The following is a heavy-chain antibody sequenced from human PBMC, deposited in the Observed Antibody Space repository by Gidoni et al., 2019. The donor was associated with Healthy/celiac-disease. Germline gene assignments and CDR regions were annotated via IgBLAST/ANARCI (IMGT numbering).Heavy chain of an antibody. CDR1: GGSISSTNW. V-gene: IGHV4-4*02. J-gene: IGHJ3*02. Sequence: QVQLQESGPGLVKPSGTLSLTCVVSGGSISSTNWWTWVRQPPGKGLEWIGEIYHRGSTNYNPSLKSRVTISVDKSKNQFSLKVNSVTAADTAVYYCARVGPTWAVAGRLGAFDIWGQGTMVIVSS. D-gene: IGHD6-19*01. CDR3: ARVGPTWAVAGRLGAFDI. CDR2: IYHRGST.